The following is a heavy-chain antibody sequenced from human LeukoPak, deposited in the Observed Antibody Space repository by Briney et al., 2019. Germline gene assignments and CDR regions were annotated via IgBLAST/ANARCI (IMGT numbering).Heavy chain of an antibody. CDR1: GFTFSDYY. J-gene: IGHJ6*02. D-gene: IGHD3-22*01. CDR3: ARSIGSYYTMDV. V-gene: IGHV3-11*01. Sequence: PGGSLRLSCVACGFTFSDYYMNWIRQAPGRGLEGVSYISGSGSDLYYADSVKGRFTISRDNAKNSLYLQMNSLRAEDTAVYYCARSIGSYYTMDVWGQGTTVTVSS. CDR2: ISGSGSDL.